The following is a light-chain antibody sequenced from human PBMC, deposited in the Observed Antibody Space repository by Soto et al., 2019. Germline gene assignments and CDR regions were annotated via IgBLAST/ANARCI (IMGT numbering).Light chain of an antibody. CDR3: QQRSNWPLT. J-gene: IGKJ4*01. CDR2: SAS. V-gene: IGKV3-15*01. Sequence: EIVMTQSKATLSVSPGERAALSCRASQSVSSNLAWYQQKPGQAPRLLIYSASARATGVPARFSGYGSGTDFTLTISSLQSEDFAVYYCQQRSNWPLTFGGGTKVDI. CDR1: QSVSSN.